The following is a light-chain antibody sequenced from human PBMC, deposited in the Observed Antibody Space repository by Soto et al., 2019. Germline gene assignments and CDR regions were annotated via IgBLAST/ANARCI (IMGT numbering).Light chain of an antibody. CDR2: AAS. CDR1: QSISSY. J-gene: IGKJ1*01. Sequence: DIQMTQSPSSLSASVGDRVTITCRASQSISSYLNWYQHKPGKAPKLLIYAASSLQTGVPSRFSGSRSETDFALTISSLQREDFATYYCQQTDTFPRTFGQGTKVEMK. V-gene: IGKV1-39*01. CDR3: QQTDTFPRT.